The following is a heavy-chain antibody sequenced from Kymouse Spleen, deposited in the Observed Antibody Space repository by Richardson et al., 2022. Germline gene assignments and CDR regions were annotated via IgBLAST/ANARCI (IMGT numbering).Heavy chain of an antibody. CDR3: AREFLITGTTDGWFDP. CDR2: INHSGST. D-gene: IGHD1-7*01. J-gene: IGHJ5*02. Sequence: QVQLQQWGAGLLKPSETLSLTCAVYGGSFSGYYWSWIRQPPGKGLEWIGEINHSGSTNYNPSLKSRVTISVDTSKNQFSLKLSSVTAADTAVYYCAREFLITGTTDGWFDPWGQGTLVTVSS. CDR1: GGSFSGYY. V-gene: IGHV4-34*01.